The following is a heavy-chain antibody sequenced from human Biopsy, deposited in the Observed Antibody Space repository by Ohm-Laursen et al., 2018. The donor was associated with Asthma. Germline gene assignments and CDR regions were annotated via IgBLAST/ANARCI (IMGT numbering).Heavy chain of an antibody. V-gene: IGHV1-69*04. CDR3: ARSYDTDSYPVLVLDY. CDR2: ILTKFDIT. J-gene: IGHJ4*02. D-gene: IGHD3-22*01. CDR1: GYTFRSYG. Sequence: ASVKVSCKASGYTFRSYGVSWVRQAPGHGLEWMGTILTKFDITSYAEKFQGRVTITADKSTGTTYMELSRLRSEDTAVYYCARSYDTDSYPVLVLDYWGQGTLVTVSS.